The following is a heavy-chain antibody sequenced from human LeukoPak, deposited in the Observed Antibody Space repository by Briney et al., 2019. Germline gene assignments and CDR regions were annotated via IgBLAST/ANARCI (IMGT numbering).Heavy chain of an antibody. V-gene: IGHV1-8*01. J-gene: IGHJ6*02. Sequence: ASVKVSCKASGYTFTSYDINWVRQATGQGLEWMGWMNPNSGNTGYAQKFQGRVTMTRNTSISTAYMELSSLRSEDTAVCYCARALGYCSGGSCSNYYYYGMDVWGQGTTVTVSS. D-gene: IGHD2-15*01. CDR2: MNPNSGNT. CDR3: ARALGYCSGGSCSNYYYYGMDV. CDR1: GYTFTSYD.